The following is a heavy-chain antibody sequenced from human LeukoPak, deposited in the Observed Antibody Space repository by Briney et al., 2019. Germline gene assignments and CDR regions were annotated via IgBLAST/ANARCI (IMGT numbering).Heavy chain of an antibody. CDR1: GGSISSGSYY. Sequence: PSETLSLTCTVSGGSISSGSYYWSWIRQPAGKGLEWIGRIYTSGSTNYNPSLKSRVTISVDTSKNQFSLKLSSVTAADTAVYYCAREDLFGVVRSYYFDYWGQGTLVTVSS. D-gene: IGHD3-3*01. J-gene: IGHJ4*02. CDR2: IYTSGST. CDR3: AREDLFGVVRSYYFDY. V-gene: IGHV4-61*02.